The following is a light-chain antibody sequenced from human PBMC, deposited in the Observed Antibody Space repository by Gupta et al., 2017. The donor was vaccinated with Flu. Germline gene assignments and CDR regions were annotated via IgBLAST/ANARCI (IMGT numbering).Light chain of an antibody. V-gene: IGLV2-14*02. CDR3: SSYTSGSTLVV. Sequence: ITISCTGTTSDVGSYFLVSWYQQHPGKAPKLIIYDVSDRPSGVSNRFSGSKSDNTASLTISGLQAEDEADYYCSSYTSGSTLVVFGGGTRLTVL. CDR2: DVS. CDR1: TSDVGSYFL. J-gene: IGLJ2*01.